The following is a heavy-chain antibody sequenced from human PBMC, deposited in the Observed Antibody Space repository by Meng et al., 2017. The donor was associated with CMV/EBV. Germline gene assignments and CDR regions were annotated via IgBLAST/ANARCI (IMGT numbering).Heavy chain of an antibody. CDR1: GGTFSSYA. D-gene: IGHD1-26*01. J-gene: IGHJ4*02. V-gene: IGHV1-69*10. CDR2: IIPILGIA. CDR3: AREFIVGSGFDY. Sequence: SVKVSCKASGGTFSSYAISWVRQAPGQGLEWMGGIIPILGIANYAQKFQGRVTITADKSTSTAYMELSSLRSEDTAVYYCAREFIVGSGFDYWGQGTLVTVSS.